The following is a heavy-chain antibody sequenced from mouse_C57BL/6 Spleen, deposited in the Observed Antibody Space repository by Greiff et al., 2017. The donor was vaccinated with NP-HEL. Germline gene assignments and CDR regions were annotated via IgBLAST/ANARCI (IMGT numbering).Heavy chain of an antibody. V-gene: IGHV1-53*01. J-gene: IGHJ4*01. CDR2: INPSNGGT. Sequence: QVQLQQPGPELVKPGASVKLSCKASGYTFTSYWMHWVKQRPGQGLEWIGNINPSNGGTNYNEKFKSKATLTVDKSSSTAYMQLSSLTSEDSAVYYCARTTKVVDYAMDYWGQGTSVTVSS. CDR1: GYTFTSYW. D-gene: IGHD1-1*01. CDR3: ARTTKVVDYAMDY.